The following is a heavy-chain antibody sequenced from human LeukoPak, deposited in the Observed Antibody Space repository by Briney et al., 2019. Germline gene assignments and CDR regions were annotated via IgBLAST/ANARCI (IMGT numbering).Heavy chain of an antibody. D-gene: IGHD6-19*01. CDR1: GFTFSSYS. CDR3: ARERRRPYSSGWYESFDAFDI. V-gene: IGHV3-21*01. CDR2: ISSSSSYI. Sequence: GGSLRLSCVASGFTFSSYSMNWVRQAPGKGLEWVSSISSSSSYIYYADSVKGRFTISRDNAKNSLYLQMNSLRAEDTAVYYCARERRRPYSSGWYESFDAFDIWGQGTMVTVSS. J-gene: IGHJ3*02.